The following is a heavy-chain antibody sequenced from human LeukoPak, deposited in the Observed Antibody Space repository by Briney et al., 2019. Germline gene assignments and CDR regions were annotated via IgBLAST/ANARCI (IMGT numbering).Heavy chain of an antibody. CDR3: AKDRETTASGTFDY. V-gene: IGHV3-74*01. D-gene: IGHD6-13*01. CDR2: INSDGSST. CDR1: GFTFSSYW. Sequence: GGSLRLSCAASGFTFSSYWMHWVRQAPGKGLVWVSRINSDGSSTDYADSVKGRFTISRDNAKNTLYLQMNSLRAEDTGVYYCAKDRETTASGTFDYWGQGTLVTVSS. J-gene: IGHJ4*02.